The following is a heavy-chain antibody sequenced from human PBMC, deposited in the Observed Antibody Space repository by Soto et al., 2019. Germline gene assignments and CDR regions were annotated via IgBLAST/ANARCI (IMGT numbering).Heavy chain of an antibody. CDR2: IHHSGTT. Sequence: SXTLSLTCTVYGGSFSSFYWSWIRQSPGKGLEWIGEIHHSGTTNYNPSLKSRVTISIDTSKSQFSLELSSVTAADTALYYCVSYGSGTSYGAYSFDFWSQGSLVTVSS. V-gene: IGHV4-34*01. CDR3: VSYGSGTSYGAYSFDF. J-gene: IGHJ4*02. D-gene: IGHD3-10*01. CDR1: GGSFSSFY.